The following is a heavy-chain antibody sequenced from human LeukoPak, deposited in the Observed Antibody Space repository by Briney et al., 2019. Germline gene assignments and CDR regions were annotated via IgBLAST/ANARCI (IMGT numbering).Heavy chain of an antibody. CDR2: IKQDGSEK. Sequence: GGSLRLSCAASGFTFSNYWMSWVRQAPGKGLEWVANIKQDGSEKYYVDSVKGRFTVSRDNAKNSLYLQMNSLRAEDTAVYYCARALRIAAAGTSFDYWGQGTLVTVSS. D-gene: IGHD6-13*01. V-gene: IGHV3-7*01. CDR1: GFTFSNYW. J-gene: IGHJ4*02. CDR3: ARALRIAAAGTSFDY.